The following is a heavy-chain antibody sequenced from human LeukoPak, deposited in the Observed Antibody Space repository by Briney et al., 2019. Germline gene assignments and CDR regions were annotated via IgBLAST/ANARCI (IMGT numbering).Heavy chain of an antibody. V-gene: IGHV4-59*01. CDR2: IYYSGST. D-gene: IGHD6-19*01. CDR3: ARQLYSSGWYGFDY. Sequence: SETLSLTCTVSGDSISSYYWSWIRQPPGKGLEWIGYIYYSGSTNYNPSLKSRVTISVDTSKNQFSLKLSSVTAADTAVYYCARQLYSSGWYGFDYWGQGTLVTVSS. J-gene: IGHJ4*02. CDR1: GDSISSYY.